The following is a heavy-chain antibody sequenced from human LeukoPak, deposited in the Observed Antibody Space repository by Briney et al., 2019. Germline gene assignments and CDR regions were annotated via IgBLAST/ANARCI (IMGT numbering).Heavy chain of an antibody. CDR2: IYYSGST. J-gene: IGHJ3*02. V-gene: IGHV4-39*07. D-gene: IGHD5-12*01. CDR1: GGSISSSSYY. Sequence: PSETLSLTRTVSGGSISSSSYYWGWIRQPPGKGLEWIGSIYYSGSTYYNPSLKSRVTIAVETSKNQFSLKLSSVTAADKAVYYCARSCRILDIVATIRARLGGNGFDIWGQGTMVTVSS. CDR3: ARSCRILDIVATIRARLGGNGFDI.